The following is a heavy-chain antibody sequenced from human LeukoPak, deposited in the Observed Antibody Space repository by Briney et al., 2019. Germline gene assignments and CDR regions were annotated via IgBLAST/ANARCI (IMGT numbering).Heavy chain of an antibody. CDR2: INWNGGST. CDR1: GFTFSSYW. Sequence: PGGSLRLSCAASGFTFSSYWMSWVRQAPGKGLEWVSGINWNGGSTGYADSVKGRFTISRDNAKNSLYLQMNSLRAEDTALYYCARDVCYDILTGYYQPGNYYYYMDVWGKGTTVTVSS. J-gene: IGHJ6*03. V-gene: IGHV3-20*04. CDR3: ARDVCYDILTGYYQPGNYYYYMDV. D-gene: IGHD3-9*01.